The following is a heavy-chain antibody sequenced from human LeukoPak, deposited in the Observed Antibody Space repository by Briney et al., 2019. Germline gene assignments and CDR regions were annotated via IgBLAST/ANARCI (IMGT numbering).Heavy chain of an antibody. Sequence: SETLSLTRTVSGGSISSYYWSWIRQPPGKGLEWIGYISYGGATSYNPSLKRRVTISVDSPKNRFSLRLSSLAAADTALYYCARHGGTLDYFGCSGPGSLVTVSS. CDR2: ISYGGAT. J-gene: IGHJ4*02. V-gene: IGHV4-59*08. CDR1: GGSISSYY. D-gene: IGHD1-26*01. CDR3: ARHGGTLDYFGC.